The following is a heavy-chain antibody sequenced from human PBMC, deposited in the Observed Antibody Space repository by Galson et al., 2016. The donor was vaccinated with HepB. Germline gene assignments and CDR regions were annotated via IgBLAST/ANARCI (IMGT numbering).Heavy chain of an antibody. J-gene: IGHJ4*02. CDR3: ATENPGIAVAALDY. CDR1: GFSFSRYW. D-gene: IGHD6-19*01. CDR2: IWFDGSYK. Sequence: SLRLSCAASGFSFSRYWMSWVRQAPGKGLEWVAGIWFDGSYKYYTDSVKGRFTISRDNSKNTLYLHMSGLRAEDTAVYYCATENPGIAVAALDYWGQGTLVTVSS. V-gene: IGHV3-33*07.